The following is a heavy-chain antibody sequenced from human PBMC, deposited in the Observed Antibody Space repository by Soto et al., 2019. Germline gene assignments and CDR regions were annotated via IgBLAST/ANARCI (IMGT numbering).Heavy chain of an antibody. J-gene: IGHJ4*02. CDR3: ASSNYDSPIPLDY. CDR1: GGSISSGGYS. Sequence: QLQLQESGSGLVKPSQTLSLTCAVSGGSISSGGYSWSWIRQPPGKGLEWIGYIYHSGSTYYNPTLKSRVTISVDRSKTQFSLKLSSVTAADTAVCYCASSNYDSPIPLDYWGQGTLVTVSS. D-gene: IGHD3-22*01. CDR2: IYHSGST. V-gene: IGHV4-30-2*01.